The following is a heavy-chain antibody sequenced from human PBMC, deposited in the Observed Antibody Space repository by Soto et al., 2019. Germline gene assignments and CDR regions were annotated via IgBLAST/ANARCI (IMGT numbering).Heavy chain of an antibody. CDR2: IIPIFGTA. D-gene: IGHD3-3*01. J-gene: IGHJ4*02. CDR3: ARGGRYYFWSGYQPH. CDR1: GGTFSSYA. V-gene: IGHV1-69*01. Sequence: QVQLVQSGAEVKKPGSSVKVSCKASGGTFSSYAISWVRQAPGQGLEWVGGIIPIFGTANYAQKFQGRVTITADESTSTAYMERSSLRSEDTAVYYCARGGRYYFWSGYQPHWVQGTLVTVSS.